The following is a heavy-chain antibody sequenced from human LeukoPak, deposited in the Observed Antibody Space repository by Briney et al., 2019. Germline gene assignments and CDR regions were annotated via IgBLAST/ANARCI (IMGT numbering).Heavy chain of an antibody. CDR3: ARGGPGHCSGGSCHQFKF. Sequence: GESLKISCKGSGYSFTDYWIGWVCQMPGKGLEWMGIIYPGDSDSIYSPSFKGQVTISADKSISTAYLQWSSLKASDTAMYYCARGGPGHCSGGSCHQFKFWGQGTLVTVSS. V-gene: IGHV5-51*01. D-gene: IGHD2-15*01. CDR2: IYPGDSDS. CDR1: GYSFTDYW. J-gene: IGHJ4*02.